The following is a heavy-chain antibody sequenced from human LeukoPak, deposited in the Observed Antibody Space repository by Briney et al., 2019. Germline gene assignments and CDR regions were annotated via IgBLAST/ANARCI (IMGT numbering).Heavy chain of an antibody. CDR3: ASFNWGSLPDS. CDR1: GGSITSYY. CDR2: VYYSGSP. Sequence: PSGTLSLTCTVSGGSITSYYWSWIRQPPGQGLEWIGYVYYSGSPNYNPSLKSRVTISVDTSKNQFSLKLSSVSAADTAVYYCASFNWGSLPDSWGQGILVTVSS. V-gene: IGHV4-59*01. D-gene: IGHD7-27*01. J-gene: IGHJ4*02.